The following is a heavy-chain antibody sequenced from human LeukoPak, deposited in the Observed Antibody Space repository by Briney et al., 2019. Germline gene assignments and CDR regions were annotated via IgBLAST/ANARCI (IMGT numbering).Heavy chain of an antibody. CDR3: ARVSSGSYSLYFDY. D-gene: IGHD3-10*01. J-gene: IGHJ4*02. CDR1: GYTFTSYD. Sequence: ASVKVSCKASGYTFTSYDINWVRQAPGQRLEWMGGIIPIFGTANYAQKFQGRVTITADESTSTAYMELSSLRSEDTAVYYCARVSSGSYSLYFDYWGQGTLVTVSS. CDR2: IIPIFGTA. V-gene: IGHV1-69*13.